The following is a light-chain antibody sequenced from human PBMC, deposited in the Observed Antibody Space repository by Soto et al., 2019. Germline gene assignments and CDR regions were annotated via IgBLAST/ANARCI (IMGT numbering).Light chain of an antibody. CDR2: DDN. Sequence: QSVLTQPPSVSAAPGEKVTISCSGSSSNIGDNYVSWYQQFPRTAPKLLIYDDNNRPSGILDRFSGATSGTSATLGITGLQTGDEAADYCATWDSSLNVFLFGGGTKLTVL. V-gene: IGLV1-51*01. CDR1: SSNIGDNY. CDR3: ATWDSSLNVFL. J-gene: IGLJ2*01.